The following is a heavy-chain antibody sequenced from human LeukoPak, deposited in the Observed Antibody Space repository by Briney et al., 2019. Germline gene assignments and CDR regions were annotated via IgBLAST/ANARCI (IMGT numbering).Heavy chain of an antibody. CDR3: ARAPDEYCSSTSCYTPPES. J-gene: IGHJ5*02. CDR1: GFSFNTYG. D-gene: IGHD2-2*02. V-gene: IGHV3-30*03. CDR2: ISYDGKNK. Sequence: HPGGSLRLSCAASGFSFNTYGAHWIRQAPGKGLDWVAAISYDGKNKYYADSVKGRFTISRDNSKNTLYLQMNSLRAEDTAVYYCARAPDEYCSSTSCYTPPESWGQGTLVTVSS.